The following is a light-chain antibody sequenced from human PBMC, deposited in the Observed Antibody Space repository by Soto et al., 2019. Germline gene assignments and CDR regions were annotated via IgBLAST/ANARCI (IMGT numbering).Light chain of an antibody. CDR1: QSVLYSSNNKNY. CDR3: QQYCTVQYT. Sequence: DIVMTQSPDSLAVSLGERATINCKSSQSVLYSSNNKNYLAWYQQKPGQPPKLVIYWASTRQSGVPDRFSGSGSGTDFTLTISSLQAEDVAVYYCQQYCTVQYTFGQGTQLEIK. V-gene: IGKV4-1*01. J-gene: IGKJ2*01. CDR2: WAS.